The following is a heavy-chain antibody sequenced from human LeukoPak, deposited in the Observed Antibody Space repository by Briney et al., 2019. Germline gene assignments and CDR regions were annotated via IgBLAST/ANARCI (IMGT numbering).Heavy chain of an antibody. V-gene: IGHV3-30*03. CDR2: ISYDGSNK. J-gene: IGHJ1*01. D-gene: IGHD3-10*01. CDR3: ASQFYYYGSGSYMFQH. Sequence: GGSLRLSCAASGFTFSSYGVHWVRQAPGKGLEWVAVISYDGSNKYYADSVKGRFTISRDNSKNTLYLQMNSLRAEDTAVYYCASQFYYYGSGSYMFQHWGQGTLVTVSS. CDR1: GFTFSSYG.